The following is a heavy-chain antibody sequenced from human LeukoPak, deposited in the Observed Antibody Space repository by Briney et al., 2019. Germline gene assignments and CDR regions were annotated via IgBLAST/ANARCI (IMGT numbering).Heavy chain of an antibody. CDR1: GFTLSNHF. CDR2: IGPNGAST. V-gene: IGHV3-64D*06. J-gene: IGHJ4*02. Sequence: GGSLRLSCSTSGFTLSNHFMHWVRQAPGKGLEYVSSIGPNGASTLYADSVKGRFTISRDNSKNALYLQLTSLRLEDTALYYCVKDLTGTWSFDYWGQGTLVTVSS. D-gene: IGHD3-9*01. CDR3: VKDLTGTWSFDY.